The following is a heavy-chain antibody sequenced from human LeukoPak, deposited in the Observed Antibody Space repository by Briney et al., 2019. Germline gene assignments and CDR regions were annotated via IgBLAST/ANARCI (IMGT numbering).Heavy chain of an antibody. CDR1: GFTLSSYS. CDR3: ARTYDILTGPFDY. V-gene: IGHV3-21*01. D-gene: IGHD3-9*01. Sequence: GGSPRLSCAASGFTLSSYSMNWVRQAPGKGLEWVSSISSSSSYIYYADSVKGRFTISRDNAKNSLYLQMNSLRAEDTAVYYCARTYDILTGPFDYWGQGTLVTVSS. J-gene: IGHJ4*02. CDR2: ISSSSSYI.